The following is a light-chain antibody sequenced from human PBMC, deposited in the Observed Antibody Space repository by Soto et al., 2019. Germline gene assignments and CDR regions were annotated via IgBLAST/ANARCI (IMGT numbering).Light chain of an antibody. CDR3: SSYTSSSPHVV. Sequence: QSALTQPASVSGSPGQSITISCTGTSSDVGGYNYVSWYQQHPGKAPKLMIYEVSNRPSGVSNRFSGSKSGNTASLTISGLQAEDEADFYCSSYTSSSPHVVFGGGTKVPS. CDR2: EVS. CDR1: SSDVGGYNY. V-gene: IGLV2-14*01. J-gene: IGLJ2*01.